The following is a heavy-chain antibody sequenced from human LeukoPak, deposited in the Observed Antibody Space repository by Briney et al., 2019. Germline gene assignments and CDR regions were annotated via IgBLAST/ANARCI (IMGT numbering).Heavy chain of an antibody. V-gene: IGHV3-30*02. CDR2: IRYDGSNK. CDR1: GFTFSSYG. Sequence: GGSLRLSCAASGFTFSSYGMHWVRQAPGKGLEWVAFIRYDGSNKYYADSVKGRFAISRDNSKNTLYLQMNSLRAEDTAVYYCAKGSVVPAAMGVPAFDIWGQGTMVTVSS. D-gene: IGHD2-2*01. J-gene: IGHJ3*02. CDR3: AKGSVVPAAMGVPAFDI.